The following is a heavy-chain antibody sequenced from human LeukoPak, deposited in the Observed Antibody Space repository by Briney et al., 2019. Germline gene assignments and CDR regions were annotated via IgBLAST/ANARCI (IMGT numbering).Heavy chain of an antibody. V-gene: IGHV3-30*04. D-gene: IGHD6-13*01. J-gene: IGHJ4*02. Sequence: GGSLRLSCAASGFTFRSHAMPWVRQAPGKGLEWVAVISYDGSNKYYADSVKGRFTISRDNSKNTLYLQMNSLRAEDTAVYYCARSWYFDYWGQGTLVTVSS. CDR1: GFTFRSHA. CDR3: ARSWYFDY. CDR2: ISYDGSNK.